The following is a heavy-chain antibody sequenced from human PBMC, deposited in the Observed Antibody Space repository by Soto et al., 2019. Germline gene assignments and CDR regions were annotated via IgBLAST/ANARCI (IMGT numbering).Heavy chain of an antibody. CDR1: GFTFSSYW. CDR2: IKQDGSEK. CDR3: ARESWLWNYYYGMDV. V-gene: IGHV3-7*01. D-gene: IGHD5-18*01. J-gene: IGHJ6*02. Sequence: VQLVESGGGLVQPGGSLRLSCAASGFTFSSYWMSWVRQAPGKGLEWVANIKQDGSEKYYVDSVKGRFTISRDNAKNSLYLQMNSLRAEDTAVYYCARESWLWNYYYGMDVWGQGTTVTVSS.